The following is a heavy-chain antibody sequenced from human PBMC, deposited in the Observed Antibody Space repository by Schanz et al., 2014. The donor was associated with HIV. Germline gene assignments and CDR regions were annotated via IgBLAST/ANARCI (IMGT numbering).Heavy chain of an antibody. D-gene: IGHD6-13*01. Sequence: QVQLVQSGAEVKSPGASVKVSCRASGYSFTDHYIHWVRQAPGQGLEWMGWINPNSGASKFVQKFQGRVTMTRDTSISTAYMELRSLRSDDTAVYYCARDRSAAVTASDYWGQGTLVTVSS. CDR2: INPNSGAS. V-gene: IGHV1-2*02. J-gene: IGHJ4*02. CDR1: GYSFTDHY. CDR3: ARDRSAAVTASDY.